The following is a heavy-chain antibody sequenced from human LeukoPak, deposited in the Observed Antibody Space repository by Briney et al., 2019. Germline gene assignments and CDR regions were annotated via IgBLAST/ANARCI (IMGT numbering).Heavy chain of an antibody. J-gene: IGHJ4*02. CDR1: GFTFSSYD. CDR2: ISYDGSNK. D-gene: IGHD4-23*01. Sequence: PGGSLRLSCAASGFTFSSYDMHWVRQAPGKGLEWVAVISYDGSNKYYADSVKGRFTISRDNSKNTLFLQMNSLRAEDTAVYYCASLASAEVVTPPDYWGQGTLVTVSS. V-gene: IGHV3-30*03. CDR3: ASLASAEVVTPPDY.